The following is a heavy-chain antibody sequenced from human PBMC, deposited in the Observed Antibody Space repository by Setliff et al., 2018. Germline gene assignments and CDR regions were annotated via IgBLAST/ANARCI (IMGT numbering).Heavy chain of an antibody. CDR3: ARLRGAFDY. CDR2: IYYSGST. J-gene: IGHJ4*02. Sequence: LSLTCTVSGGSISSYYWSWIRQPPGKRLEWIGYIYYSGSTNYNPSLGSRVTISVDTSKNQFSLRLNSATAADTAVYYCARLRGAFDYWGQGTLVTVSS. V-gene: IGHV4-59*01. D-gene: IGHD3-16*01. CDR1: GGSISSYY.